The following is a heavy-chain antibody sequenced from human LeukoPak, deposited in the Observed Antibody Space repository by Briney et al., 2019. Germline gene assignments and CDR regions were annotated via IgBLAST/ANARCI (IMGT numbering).Heavy chain of an antibody. J-gene: IGHJ4*02. CDR2: IKSDGSTT. V-gene: IGHV3-74*01. CDR1: GFTFSVYW. Sequence: GGSLRLSCAASGFTFSVYWMTWVRQAPGKGLVWVSRIKSDGSTTTYADSVKGRFTISRDNAKNTLYLQMNSLRAEDTAVYYCARVVDTHFDYWGQGTLVTVSS. D-gene: IGHD5-18*01. CDR3: ARVVDTHFDY.